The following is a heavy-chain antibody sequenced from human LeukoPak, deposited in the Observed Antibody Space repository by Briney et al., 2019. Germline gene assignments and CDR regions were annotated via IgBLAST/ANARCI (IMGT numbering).Heavy chain of an antibody. CDR1: GGTFSSYA. CDR3: ARDGYSYGLT. J-gene: IGHJ5*02. V-gene: IGHV1-46*03. Sequence: ASVKVSCKASGGTFSSYAISWVRQAPGQGLEWMGIINPSGGSTSYAQKFQGRVTMTRDTSTSTVYMELSSLRSEDTAVYYCARDGYSYGLTWGQGTLVTVSS. CDR2: INPSGGST. D-gene: IGHD5-18*01.